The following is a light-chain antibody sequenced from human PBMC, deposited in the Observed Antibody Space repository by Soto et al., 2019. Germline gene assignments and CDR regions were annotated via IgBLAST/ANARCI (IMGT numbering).Light chain of an antibody. Sequence: QSALTQPRSVSGSPGQSVTISCTGTSSDVGGYNYVSWYQQHPGKAPKLMIYDVSKRPSGVPDRFSGSKSGNTASLTISGLRAEDEADYYCCSYAGSYTPHVVFGGGTKVTVL. CDR1: SSDVGGYNY. CDR2: DVS. V-gene: IGLV2-11*01. J-gene: IGLJ2*01. CDR3: CSYAGSYTPHVV.